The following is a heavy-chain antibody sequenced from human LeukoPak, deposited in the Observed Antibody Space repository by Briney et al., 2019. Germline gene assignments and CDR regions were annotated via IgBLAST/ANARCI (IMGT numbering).Heavy chain of an antibody. J-gene: IGHJ4*02. D-gene: IGHD3-22*01. CDR1: GGSFSGYY. CDR2: INHSGST. V-gene: IGHV4-34*01. Sequence: SETLSLTCAVYGGSFSGYYWSWIRQPPGKGLEWIGEINHSGSTNYNPSLKSRVTISVDTSKNQFSLKLSSVTAADTAVYYCSYYGSSGLDDYWGQGTLVTVSS. CDR3: SYYGSSGLDDY.